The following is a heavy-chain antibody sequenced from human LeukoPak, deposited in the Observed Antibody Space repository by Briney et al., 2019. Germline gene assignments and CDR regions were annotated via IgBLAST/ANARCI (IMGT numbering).Heavy chain of an antibody. Sequence: GGSLRLSCAASGFTFSSYAMSWVRQAPGKGLEWVSAISGSGGSTYYADSVKGRFTIYRDNSKNTLYLQMNSLRAEDTAVYYCAKGDFDWLLSYFDYWGQGTLVTVSS. D-gene: IGHD3-9*01. CDR2: ISGSGGST. CDR1: GFTFSSYA. CDR3: AKGDFDWLLSYFDY. J-gene: IGHJ4*02. V-gene: IGHV3-23*01.